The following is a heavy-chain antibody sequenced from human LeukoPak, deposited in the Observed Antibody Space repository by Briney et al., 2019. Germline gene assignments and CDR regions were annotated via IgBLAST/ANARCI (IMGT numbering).Heavy chain of an antibody. J-gene: IGHJ4*02. V-gene: IGHV1-46*01. CDR2: INPSGGST. Sequence: ASVKVSCKASGYTFTSYYMHWVRQAPGQGLEWMGIINPSGGSTSYAQKFQGRVTMTRDTSISTAYMELSRLRSDDTAVYYCARDQTYYDILTGYYVKYYFDYWGQGTLVTVSS. D-gene: IGHD3-9*01. CDR1: GYTFTSYY. CDR3: ARDQTYYDILTGYYVKYYFDY.